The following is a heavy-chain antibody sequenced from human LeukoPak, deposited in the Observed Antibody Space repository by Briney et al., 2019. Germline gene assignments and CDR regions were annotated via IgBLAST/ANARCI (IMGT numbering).Heavy chain of an antibody. CDR2: IYYSGST. D-gene: IGHD3-3*01. CDR3: ARVDFWSGYPDY. CDR1: GGSISSYY. J-gene: IGHJ4*02. Sequence: SETLSLTCTDSGGSISSYYWSWIRQPPGTGLEWIGYIYYSGSTNYNPSLKSRVTISVDTSKNQFSLKLSSVTAADTAVYYCARVDFWSGYPDYWGQGTLVTVSS. V-gene: IGHV4-59*01.